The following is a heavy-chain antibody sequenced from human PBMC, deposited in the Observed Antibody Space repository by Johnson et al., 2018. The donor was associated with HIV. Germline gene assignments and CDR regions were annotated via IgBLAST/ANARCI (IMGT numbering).Heavy chain of an antibody. CDR3: ASRQIWVTRGAFDI. Sequence: VQLVESGGGLVQRGGSLRLSCAASGFTFRSSWMTWVRQAPGKGLEWVSGISWNSGSIGYADSVKGRFTISRDNAKNSLYLQMNSLRAEDTAVYYCASRQIWVTRGAFDIWGQGTMVTVSS. D-gene: IGHD3-16*01. CDR1: GFTFRSSW. J-gene: IGHJ3*02. V-gene: IGHV3-48*04. CDR2: ISWNSGSI.